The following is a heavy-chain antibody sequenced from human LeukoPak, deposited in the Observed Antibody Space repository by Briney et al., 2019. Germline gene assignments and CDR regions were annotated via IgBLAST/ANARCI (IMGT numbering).Heavy chain of an antibody. CDR2: IYYSGST. CDR1: GGSISSYY. V-gene: IGHV4-59*01. D-gene: IGHD3-10*01. CDR3: ARAFGVEAFDI. Sequence: SETLSLTCTVSGGSISSYYWSWIRQPPGKGLEWIGYIYYSGSTNYNPSLKSRVTISVDTSKNQFSLKLSSVTAADTAAYYCARAFGVEAFDIWGQGTMVTVSS. J-gene: IGHJ3*02.